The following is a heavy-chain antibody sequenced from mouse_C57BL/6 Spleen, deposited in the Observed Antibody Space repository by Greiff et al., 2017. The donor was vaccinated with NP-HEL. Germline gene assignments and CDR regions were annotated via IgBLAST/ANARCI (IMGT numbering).Heavy chain of an antibody. CDR2: IYPGDGDT. Sequence: VQLQQSGPELVKPGASVKISCKASGYAFSSSWMNWVKQRPGKGLEWIGRIYPGDGDTNYNGKFKGKATLTADKSSSTAYMQLSSLTSEDSAVYFCAIYYGNYGWGQGTLVTVSA. CDR1: GYAFSSSW. D-gene: IGHD2-1*01. J-gene: IGHJ3*01. V-gene: IGHV1-82*01. CDR3: AIYYGNYG.